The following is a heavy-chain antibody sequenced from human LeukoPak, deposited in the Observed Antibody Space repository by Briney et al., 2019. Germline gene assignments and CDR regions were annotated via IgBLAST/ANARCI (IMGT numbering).Heavy chain of an antibody. CDR2: IIPIFGTA. CDR3: ARGPFTWIQLWLGGAVDI. V-gene: IGHV1-69*05. CDR1: GGTFISYA. Sequence: SVKVSCKASGGTFISYAISWVRQAPGQGLEWMGGIIPIFGTANYAQKFQGRVTITTDESTSTVYMELSSLRSEDTAVYYCARGPFTWIQLWLGGAVDIWGQGTMVTVSS. D-gene: IGHD5-18*01. J-gene: IGHJ3*02.